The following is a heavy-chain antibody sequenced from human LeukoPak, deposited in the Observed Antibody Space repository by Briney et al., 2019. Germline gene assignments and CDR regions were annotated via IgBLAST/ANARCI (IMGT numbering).Heavy chain of an antibody. J-gene: IGHJ4*02. D-gene: IGHD3-22*01. CDR2: ISYDGSNK. V-gene: IGHV3-30*18. CDR1: GFSFSAYW. Sequence: GGSLRLSCAASGFSFSAYWMHWVRQAPGKGLEWVAVISYDGSNKYYADSVKGRFTISRDNSKNTLYLQMNSLRAEDTAVYYCAKGDDSSGYYYSIISYFDYWGQGTLVTVSS. CDR3: AKGDDSSGYYYSIISYFDY.